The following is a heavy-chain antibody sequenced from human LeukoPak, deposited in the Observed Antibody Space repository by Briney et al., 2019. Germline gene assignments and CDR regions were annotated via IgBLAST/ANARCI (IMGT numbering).Heavy chain of an antibody. Sequence: SSETLSLTCAVYGGSFSGYYWSWIRQPPGKGLEWIGDINHSGSTNYNPSLKSRVTISVDTSKNQFSLKLSSVTAADTAVYYCARQTGAYYYYMDVWGKGTTVTVSS. CDR2: INHSGST. CDR3: ARQTGAYYYYMDV. CDR1: GGSFSGYY. D-gene: IGHD7-27*01. V-gene: IGHV4-34*01. J-gene: IGHJ6*03.